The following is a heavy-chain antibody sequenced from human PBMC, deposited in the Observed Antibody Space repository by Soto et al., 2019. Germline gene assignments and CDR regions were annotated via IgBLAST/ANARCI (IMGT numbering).Heavy chain of an antibody. CDR2: ISAYNGNT. J-gene: IGHJ5*02. CDR3: ARRIAVAGTRNWFEP. Sequence: ASVKVSCKASGYTFTSYGISWVRQAPGQGLEWMGWISAYNGNTSYAQKLQGRVAMTTDTSTSTAYMELRSLRSEDTAVYYCARRIAVAGTRNWFEPWGQGTLVTVSS. V-gene: IGHV1-18*01. CDR1: GYTFTSYG. D-gene: IGHD6-19*01.